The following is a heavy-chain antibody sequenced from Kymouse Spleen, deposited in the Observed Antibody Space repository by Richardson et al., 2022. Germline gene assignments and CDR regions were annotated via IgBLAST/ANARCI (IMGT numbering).Heavy chain of an antibody. CDR1: GGSFSGYY. Sequence: QVQLQQWGAGLLKPSETLSLTCAVYGGSFSGYYWSWIRQPPGKGLEWIGEINHSGSTNYNPSLKSRVTISVDTSKNQFSLKLSSVTAADTAVYYCARGGGIAAAGSFDYWGQGTLVTVSS. D-gene: IGHD6-13*01. V-gene: IGHV4-34*01. CDR2: INHSGST. J-gene: IGHJ4*02. CDR3: ARGGGIAAAGSFDY.